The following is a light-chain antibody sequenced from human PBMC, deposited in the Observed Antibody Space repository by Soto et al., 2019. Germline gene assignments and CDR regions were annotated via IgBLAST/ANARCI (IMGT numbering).Light chain of an antibody. J-gene: IGLJ3*02. CDR1: SSDVGGYNY. CDR2: DVN. CDR3: GSYPRSPTSRV. V-gene: IGLV2-14*01. Sequence: QSALTQPASVSGSPGQSITISCTGTSSDVGGYNYVSWYQQHPGKAPKLLIYDVNSRPSGVSDRFSGSKSGNTASLTISGPRAEDVADNYCGSYPRSPTSRVFGGGTQL.